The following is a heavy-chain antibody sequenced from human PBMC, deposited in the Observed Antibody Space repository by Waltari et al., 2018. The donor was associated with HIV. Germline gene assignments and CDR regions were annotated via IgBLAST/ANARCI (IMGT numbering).Heavy chain of an antibody. CDR2: FNSYNSDT. V-gene: IGHV1-18*01. CDR1: GYTFTNFG. D-gene: IGHD4-17*01. J-gene: IGHJ2*01. Sequence: QFHLLPSGAELKKTGSSLKLSCKASGYTFTNFGINWVRQAPGPGLEWIGWFNSYNSDTKDAQKFQDRVTMTTDTCTRTAYMELRSLRSYDTAVYYCARFFPAATTTGWYLDLWGPGTLVTMSS. CDR3: ARFFPAATTTGWYLDL.